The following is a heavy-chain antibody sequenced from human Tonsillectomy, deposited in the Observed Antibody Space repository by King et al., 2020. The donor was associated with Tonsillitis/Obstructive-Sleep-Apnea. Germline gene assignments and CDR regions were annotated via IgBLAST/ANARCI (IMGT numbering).Heavy chain of an antibody. D-gene: IGHD7-27*01. CDR1: GGSISSSTYY. J-gene: IGHJ4*02. CDR2: IYYRWHT. Sequence: LQLQESVPGLVKHSETLSLTCTVSGGSISSSTYYFGCIRQPPGKGLEWFVSIYYRWHTYFNPSLKIRVSISVDTSKNKFSLKLSSVTAADTAVYYCARRVTGDPWIDYWGQGTLVTVSS. CDR3: ARRVTGDPWIDY. V-gene: IGHV4-39*01.